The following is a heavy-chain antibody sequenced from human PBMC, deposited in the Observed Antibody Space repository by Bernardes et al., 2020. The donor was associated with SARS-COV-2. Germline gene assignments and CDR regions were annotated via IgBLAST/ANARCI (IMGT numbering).Heavy chain of an antibody. CDR1: GFAFRNYW. CDR2: ISSAGRSA. V-gene: IGHV3-74*01. CDR3: AKDRPGDGSSFRRRDYYYYYAMDV. D-gene: IGHD6-6*01. J-gene: IGHJ6*02. Sequence: GGSLRLSCAASGFAFRNYWMHFVRQAPGKGLLLVARISSAGRSASYADSVKGRFTISRDNAKNTLYLQMNGLRVEDTAVYYCAKDRPGDGSSFRRRDYYYYYAMDVWGQGTTVTVSS.